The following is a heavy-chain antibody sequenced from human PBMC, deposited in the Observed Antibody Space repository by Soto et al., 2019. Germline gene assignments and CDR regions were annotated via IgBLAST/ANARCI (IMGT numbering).Heavy chain of an antibody. CDR3: ARGNGDGGYYYYYMDV. V-gene: IGHV3-7*04. Sequence: GGSLRLSCAASGFTFSSYWMSWVRQAPGKGLEWVANIKQDGSEKYYVDSVKGRFTISRDNAKNSLYLQMNSLRAEDTAVYYCARGNGDGGYYYYYMDVWGKGTTVTVSS. D-gene: IGHD4-17*01. CDR1: GFTFSSYW. CDR2: IKQDGSEK. J-gene: IGHJ6*03.